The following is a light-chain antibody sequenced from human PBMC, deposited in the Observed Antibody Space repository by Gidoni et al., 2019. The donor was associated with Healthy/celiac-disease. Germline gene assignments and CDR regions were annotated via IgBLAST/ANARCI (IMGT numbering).Light chain of an antibody. J-gene: IGKJ5*01. Sequence: IQMPQSPSSVSASVGDRVTITCRASQGISSWLDWYQQKPGKAPKLLIYAASSLQSGVPSRFSGSGSGTDFTLTISSLQPEDFATYYCQQANSFPITFGQGTRLEIK. CDR3: QQANSFPIT. CDR1: QGISSW. CDR2: AAS. V-gene: IGKV1-12*01.